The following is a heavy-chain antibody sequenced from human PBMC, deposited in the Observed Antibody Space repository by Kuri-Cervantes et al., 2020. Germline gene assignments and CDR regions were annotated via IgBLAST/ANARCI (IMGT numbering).Heavy chain of an antibody. J-gene: IGHJ6*03. Sequence: SETLSLTCTVSGGSISSYYWSWIRQPPGKGLEWIGYIYYSGSTNYNPSLKSRVTISVDTSKNRFSLKLRSVTAADTAVYYCARGSPGYSYGYYYYYYYMDVWGKGTTVTVSS. CDR2: IYYSGST. D-gene: IGHD5-18*01. CDR3: ARGSPGYSYGYYYYYYYMDV. V-gene: IGHV4-59*12. CDR1: GGSISSYY.